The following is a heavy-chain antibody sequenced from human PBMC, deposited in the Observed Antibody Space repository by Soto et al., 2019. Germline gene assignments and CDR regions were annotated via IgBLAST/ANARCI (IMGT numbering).Heavy chain of an antibody. CDR1: GYTFTSYD. D-gene: IGHD3-9*01. V-gene: IGHV1-8*01. J-gene: IGHJ6*02. Sequence: GASVKVSCKASGYTFTSYDINWVRQATGQGLEWMGWMNPNSGNTGYAQKFQGSATMTRNTSISTAYMELSSLRSEDTAVYYCARERTTISMDVWGQGTTVTVSS. CDR2: MNPNSGNT. CDR3: ARERTTISMDV.